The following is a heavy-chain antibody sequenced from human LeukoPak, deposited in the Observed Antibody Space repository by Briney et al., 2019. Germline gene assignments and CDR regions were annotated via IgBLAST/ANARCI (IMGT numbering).Heavy chain of an antibody. V-gene: IGHV3-30*03. CDR2: ISYDGSNK. Sequence: PGRSLRLSCAASGFTFSSYGMHWVRQAPGKGLEWVAVISYDGSNKYYADSVKGRFTISRDNSKNTLYLQMNSLRAEDTAVYYCARDLSIAAAADSGDDYWGQGTLVTVSS. D-gene: IGHD6-13*01. J-gene: IGHJ4*02. CDR1: GFTFSSYG. CDR3: ARDLSIAAAADSGDDY.